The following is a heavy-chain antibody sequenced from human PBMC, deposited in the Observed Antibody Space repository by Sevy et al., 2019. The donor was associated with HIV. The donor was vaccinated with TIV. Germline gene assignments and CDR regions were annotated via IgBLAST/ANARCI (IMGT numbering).Heavy chain of an antibody. V-gene: IGHV3-30*04. J-gene: IGHJ6*02. CDR3: AREAVLIGGDNVSYGMDV. CDR1: GFSFSRSA. CDR2: MSYNGNKK. Sequence: GGSLRLSCAASGFSFSRSAMHWVRQAPGKGLEWVAVMSYNGNKKHNGDYVKGRLIIYRDDSKNTVYKQMKSLRVQDTAVYYCAREAVLIGGDNVSYGMDVWGQGTTVTVSS. D-gene: IGHD3-16*02.